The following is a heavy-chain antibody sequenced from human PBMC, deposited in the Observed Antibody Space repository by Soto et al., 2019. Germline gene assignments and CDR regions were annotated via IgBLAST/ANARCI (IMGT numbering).Heavy chain of an antibody. CDR3: AAGGGLPRYY. CDR1: GGSISSGGYS. J-gene: IGHJ4*02. V-gene: IGHV4-30-2*01. Sequence: QLQLQESGSGLVKPSQTLSLTCAVSGGSISSGGYSWSWIRQPPGKGLEWIGYIYHSGSTYCNPSLKSRVTISVHRSKNQFSLKLSSVTAADTAVYSCAAGGGLPRYYWGQGTLVTVSS. CDR2: IYHSGST. D-gene: IGHD5-12*01.